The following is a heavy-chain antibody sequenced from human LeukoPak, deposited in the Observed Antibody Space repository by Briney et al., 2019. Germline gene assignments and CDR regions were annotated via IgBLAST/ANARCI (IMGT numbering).Heavy chain of an antibody. Sequence: GSLRLSCAASGFTFSNYAMNWVRQAPGKGLEWVSAISGSGGSTYHADSVKGRFTISRDNSKNTLYLQMNSLRAEDTAVYYCQWELPHFDYWGQGTLVTVSS. D-gene: IGHD1-26*01. CDR1: GFTFSNYA. CDR3: QWELPHFDY. CDR2: ISGSGGST. J-gene: IGHJ4*02. V-gene: IGHV3-23*01.